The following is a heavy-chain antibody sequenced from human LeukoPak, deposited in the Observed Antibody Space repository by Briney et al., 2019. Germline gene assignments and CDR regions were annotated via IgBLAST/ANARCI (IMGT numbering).Heavy chain of an antibody. CDR3: AKDDAWGRYKD. D-gene: IGHD3-16*01. CDR1: GLTFSSHG. V-gene: IGHV3-23*01. Sequence: PGGSLRLSCAASGLTFSSHGMNWVRQAPGKGLEWVSGISGSGGRTYYADSVKGRFAISRDNSKNTVSLQMNSLRGDDTAVYYCAKDDAWGRYKDWGQGTLVTVSS. J-gene: IGHJ1*01. CDR2: ISGSGGRT.